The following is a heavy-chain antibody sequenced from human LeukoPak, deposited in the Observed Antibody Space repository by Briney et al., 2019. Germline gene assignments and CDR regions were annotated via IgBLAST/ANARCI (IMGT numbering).Heavy chain of an antibody. CDR2: ISAYNGNT. J-gene: IGHJ6*03. D-gene: IGHD5-24*01. CDR1: GYTFTSYG. Sequence: GASVKVSCKASGYTFTSYGISWVRQAPGQGLEWMGWISAYNGNTNYAQKLQGRVTMTTDTSTSTAYMELRSLRSDDTAVYYCARAQFRLLFVNYYYMDVWGKGTTATVSS. V-gene: IGHV1-18*01. CDR3: ARAQFRLLFVNYYYMDV.